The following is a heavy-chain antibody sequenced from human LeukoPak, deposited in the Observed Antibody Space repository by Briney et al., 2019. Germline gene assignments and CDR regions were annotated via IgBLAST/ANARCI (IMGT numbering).Heavy chain of an antibody. D-gene: IGHD3-22*01. CDR3: ARRIPRGHYYDSSGYRFDY. CDR1: GGSFSGYY. Sequence: SETLSLTCAVYGGSFSGYYWSWIRQPPGKGLEWIGEINHSGSTNYNPSLKSRVTISVDTSKNQFSLKLSSVTAADTAVYYCARRIPRGHYYDSSGYRFDYWGHGTPVTVSS. V-gene: IGHV4-34*01. CDR2: INHSGST. J-gene: IGHJ4*01.